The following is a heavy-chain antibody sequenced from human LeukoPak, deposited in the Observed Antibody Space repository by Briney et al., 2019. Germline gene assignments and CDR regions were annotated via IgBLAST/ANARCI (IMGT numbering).Heavy chain of an antibody. CDR2: IKEDGGEM. CDR1: GIRFNDYW. J-gene: IGHJ4*02. D-gene: IGHD1-14*01. Sequence: GGSLRLSCTVSGIRFNDYWMSWVRQAPGKGLEWVANIKEDGGEMYYVDSVKGRFIISRDNAKNSVYLQMNILRVEDTAVYYCASGMIEFDYWGQGTLDTVSS. CDR3: ASGMIEFDY. V-gene: IGHV3-7*01.